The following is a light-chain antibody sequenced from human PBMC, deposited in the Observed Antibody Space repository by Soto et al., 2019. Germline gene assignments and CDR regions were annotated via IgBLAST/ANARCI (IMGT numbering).Light chain of an antibody. CDR3: CSYAGSYSYD. CDR2: DVN. J-gene: IGLJ1*01. Sequence: QSLLTQPRCVSGSPGQSVTIACTGTSSDVGGFNSVSWYQQHPGKAPKLMIYDVNKRPSGVPDRFSGSKSGSTASLTISGLQAEDEADYYCCSYAGSYSYDFATGTKVTVL. CDR1: SSDVGGFNS. V-gene: IGLV2-11*01.